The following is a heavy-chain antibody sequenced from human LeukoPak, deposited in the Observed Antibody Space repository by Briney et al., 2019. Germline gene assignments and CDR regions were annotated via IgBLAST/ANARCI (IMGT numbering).Heavy chain of an antibody. CDR2: ISFTGGTT. V-gene: IGHV3-23*01. J-gene: IGHJ6*03. CDR1: GFTFSSYG. CDR3: VKNGDRGAYCSGGSCYPYYYYYMDV. Sequence: PGGSLRLSCAASGFTFSSYGMSWVRQAPGKGLEWVSSISFTGGTTYYADSVKGRFTISRDNSEDTLYLQMNSVRAEDTAIYYCVKNGDRGAYCSGGSCYPYYYYYMDVWGKGTTVTISS. D-gene: IGHD2-15*01.